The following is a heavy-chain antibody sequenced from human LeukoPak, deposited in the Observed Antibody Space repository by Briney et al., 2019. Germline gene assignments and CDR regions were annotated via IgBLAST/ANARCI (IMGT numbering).Heavy chain of an antibody. D-gene: IGHD6-13*01. CDR3: AKDRGIAAAGSPIGY. V-gene: IGHV3-21*04. J-gene: IGHJ4*02. Sequence: GGSLRLSCAASVFTFSSHSMNWVRQAPGKGLEWVSSISGSGSYIYYADSVKGRFTVSRDNAKNSLYLQMNSLRAEDTAVYYCAKDRGIAAAGSPIGYWGQGTLVTVSS. CDR2: ISGSGSYI. CDR1: VFTFSSHS.